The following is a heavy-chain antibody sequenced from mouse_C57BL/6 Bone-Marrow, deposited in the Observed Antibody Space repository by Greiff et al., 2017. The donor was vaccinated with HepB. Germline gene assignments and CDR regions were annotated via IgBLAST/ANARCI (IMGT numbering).Heavy chain of an antibody. Sequence: QVQLKQPGAELVKPGASVKLSCKASGYTFTSYWMHWVNQRPGQGLEWIGMIHPNSGSTNYNEKFKSKATLTVDKSSSTAYMQLSSLTSEDSAVYYCTRRGIYDYALYYWGQGTTLTVSS. V-gene: IGHV1-64*01. CDR1: GYTFTSYW. J-gene: IGHJ2*01. D-gene: IGHD2-4*01. CDR2: IHPNSGST. CDR3: TRRGIYDYALYY.